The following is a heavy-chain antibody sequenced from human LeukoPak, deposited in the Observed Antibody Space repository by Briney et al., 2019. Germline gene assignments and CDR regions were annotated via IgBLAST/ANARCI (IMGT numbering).Heavy chain of an antibody. CDR1: GFTFSSYW. CDR2: IKTDGTRT. V-gene: IGHV3-74*01. Sequence: GGSLRLSCAASGFTFSSYWMHWVRQAPGKGLVWVSRIKTDGTRTSYADSVKGRFTISRDNAKNTLYLQMNRLRGDDTALYFCVRDSRPGGAMGLYHNFDLWGLGTLVTVSS. D-gene: IGHD3-16*01. J-gene: IGHJ4*02. CDR3: VRDSRPGGAMGLYHNFDL.